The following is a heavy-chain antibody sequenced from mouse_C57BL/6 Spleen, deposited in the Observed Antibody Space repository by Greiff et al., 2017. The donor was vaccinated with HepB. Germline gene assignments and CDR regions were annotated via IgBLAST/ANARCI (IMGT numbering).Heavy chain of an antibody. CDR1: GYTFTDYY. CDR3: AREDYYGSSYKGYFDY. J-gene: IGHJ2*01. CDR2: INPYNGGT. Sequence: VQLQQSGPVLVKPGASVKMSCKASGYTFTDYYMNWVKQSHGKSLEWIGVINPYNGGTSYNQKFKGKATLTVDKSSSTAYMELNSLTSEDSAVYYCAREDYYGSSYKGYFDYWGQGTTLTVSS. V-gene: IGHV1-19*01. D-gene: IGHD1-1*01.